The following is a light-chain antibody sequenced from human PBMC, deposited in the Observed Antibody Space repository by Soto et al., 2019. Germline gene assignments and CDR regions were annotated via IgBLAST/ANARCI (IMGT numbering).Light chain of an antibody. J-gene: IGLJ1*01. Sequence: QSALTQPRSVSGSPGQSVTISCTGTSTDVGGYDYVSWYQQHPGKAPKLMIYDVNKRPSGVPDRFSGSKSGNTASLTISGLQAEDEADFYCCSYAGDYTHVFGTGTKVTVL. CDR2: DVN. CDR1: STDVGGYDY. CDR3: CSYAGDYTHV. V-gene: IGLV2-11*01.